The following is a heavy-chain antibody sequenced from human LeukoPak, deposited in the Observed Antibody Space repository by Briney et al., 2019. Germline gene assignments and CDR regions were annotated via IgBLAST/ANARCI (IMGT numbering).Heavy chain of an antibody. CDR2: VKQDGSEK. J-gene: IGHJ3*02. V-gene: IGHV3-7*01. CDR1: GFTFSSYW. Sequence: PGGSLRLSCAASGFTFSSYWMSWVRQAPGKGLEWVANVKQDGSEKYYVDSVKGRFTISRDNAKNSLYLQMNSLRAEDTAVYYCARESYGDYDAFDIWGQGTMVTVS. CDR3: ARESYGDYDAFDI. D-gene: IGHD4-17*01.